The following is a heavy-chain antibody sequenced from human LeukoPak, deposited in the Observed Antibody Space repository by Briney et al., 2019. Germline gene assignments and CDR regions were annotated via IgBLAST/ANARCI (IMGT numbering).Heavy chain of an antibody. D-gene: IGHD3-3*01. CDR3: ARGFWSGYPIDY. CDR1: GYTFTGYY. J-gene: IGHJ4*02. Sequence: GASVKVSCKASGYTFTGYYMHWVRQAPGQGLEWMGWISAYNGNTNYAQKLQGRVTMTTDTSTSTAYMELRSLRSDDTAVYYCARGFWSGYPIDYWGQGTLVTVSS. V-gene: IGHV1-18*04. CDR2: ISAYNGNT.